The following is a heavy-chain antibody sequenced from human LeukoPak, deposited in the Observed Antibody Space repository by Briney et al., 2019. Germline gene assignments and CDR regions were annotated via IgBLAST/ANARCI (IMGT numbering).Heavy chain of an antibody. CDR3: ARGATAYFDY. J-gene: IGHJ4*02. CDR1: GDSVSSNSAA. V-gene: IGHV6-1*01. CDR2: TYYRSKWYY. D-gene: IGHD5-12*01. Sequence: SQTLSLTCAISGDSVSSNSAAWSWVRQSPSRGLEWLGRTYYRSKWYYDYAVPVKSRITINPDTSKNRFSLQLNSVTPEDTAVYYCARGATAYFDYWGQGTLVTVSS.